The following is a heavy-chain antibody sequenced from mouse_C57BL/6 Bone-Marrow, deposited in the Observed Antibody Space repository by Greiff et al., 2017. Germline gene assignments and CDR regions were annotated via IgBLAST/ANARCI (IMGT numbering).Heavy chain of an antibody. CDR2: ISNGGGST. CDR1: GFTFSDYY. CDR3: ARLNGKHDY. J-gene: IGHJ2*01. V-gene: IGHV5-12*01. D-gene: IGHD1-1*01. Sequence: EVKVVESGGGLVQPGGSLKLSCAASGFTFSDYYMYWVRQTPEKRLEWVAYISNGGGSTYYPDTVKGRFTISRDKAKNTLYLQMSHLKSEDTAMYYCARLNGKHDYWGKGTTLTVSS.